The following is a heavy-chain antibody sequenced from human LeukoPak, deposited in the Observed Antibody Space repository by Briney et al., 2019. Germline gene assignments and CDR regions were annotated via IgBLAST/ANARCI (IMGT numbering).Heavy chain of an antibody. CDR1: GFSVSEYY. D-gene: IGHD3-22*01. CDR3: ARGLHLDSSGSLYY. Sequence: GGSLRLSCAASGFSVSEYYVTWVRQAPGKGLEWISYITRENWIYYSDSVKGRFTISRDHAKNSVYLEMNSLRADDTAVYYCARGLHLDSSGSLYYWGQGTLDTVSS. V-gene: IGHV3-11*01. J-gene: IGHJ4*02. CDR2: ITRENWI.